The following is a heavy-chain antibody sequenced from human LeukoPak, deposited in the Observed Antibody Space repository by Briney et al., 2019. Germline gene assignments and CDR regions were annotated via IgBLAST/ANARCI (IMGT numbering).Heavy chain of an antibody. CDR2: IYYSVTT. Sequence: SETLSLTCTVSGGSISSSSYYWGWVRQPPGKGLEWIGDIYYSVTTDYNPSLKCRVTISADTSRNQFSLHLSSVTAADTAVYYCARRRGYNWNDWGQGTLVTVSS. CDR3: ARRRGYNWND. V-gene: IGHV4-39*01. CDR1: GGSISSSSYY. D-gene: IGHD1-1*01. J-gene: IGHJ4*02.